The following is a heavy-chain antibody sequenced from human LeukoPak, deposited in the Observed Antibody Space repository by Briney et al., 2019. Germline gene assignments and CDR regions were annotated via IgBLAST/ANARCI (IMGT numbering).Heavy chain of an antibody. CDR3: ARDNLAAAGSFDY. CDR1: GYTFTSYD. J-gene: IGHJ4*02. Sequence: GASVKVSCKASGYTFTSYDINWVRQATGQGLEWMGWINPNSGGTNYAQKFQGRVTMTRDTSISTAYMELSRLRSDDTAVYYCARDNLAAAGSFDYWGQGTLVTVSS. D-gene: IGHD6-13*01. CDR2: INPNSGGT. V-gene: IGHV1-2*02.